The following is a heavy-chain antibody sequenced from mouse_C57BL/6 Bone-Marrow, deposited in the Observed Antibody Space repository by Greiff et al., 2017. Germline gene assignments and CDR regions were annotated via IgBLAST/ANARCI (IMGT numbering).Heavy chain of an antibody. CDR1: GYTFTSYG. V-gene: IGHV1-81*01. Sequence: VQLQQSGAELARPGASVKLSCKASGYTFTSYGISWVKQRTGQGLEWIGEIYPRSGNTYYNEKFKGKATLTADKSSSTAYMELRSLTSGDSAVYFCARPGPAWFAYWGQGTLVTVSA. J-gene: IGHJ3*01. D-gene: IGHD3-2*02. CDR2: IYPRSGNT. CDR3: ARPGPAWFAY.